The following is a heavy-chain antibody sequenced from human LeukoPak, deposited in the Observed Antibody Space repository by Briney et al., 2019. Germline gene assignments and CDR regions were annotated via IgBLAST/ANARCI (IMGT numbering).Heavy chain of an antibody. J-gene: IGHJ5*02. V-gene: IGHV3-23*01. CDR3: AKDFGSGWYEVWFDP. CDR2: ISGSGGST. D-gene: IGHD6-19*01. CDR1: GFTFSSYA. Sequence: GGSLRLSCAASGFTFSSYAMSWVRQAPGKGLEWVSAISGSGGSTYYADSVKGRFTISRDNSKNTLYLQMNSLRAEDTAVYYFAKDFGSGWYEVWFDPWGQGTLVTVSS.